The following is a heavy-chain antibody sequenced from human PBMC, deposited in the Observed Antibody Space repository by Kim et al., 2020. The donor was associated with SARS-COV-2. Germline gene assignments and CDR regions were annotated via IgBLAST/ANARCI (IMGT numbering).Heavy chain of an antibody. Sequence: GGSLRLSCAASGFTFSGSAMHWVRQASGKGLEWVGRIRSKANSYATAYAASVKGRFTISRDDSKNTAYLQMNSLKTEDTAVYYCTSLGAVVTAKYYYYGMDVWGQGTTVTVSS. CDR1: GFTFSGSA. CDR3: TSLGAVVTAKYYYYGMDV. J-gene: IGHJ6*02. V-gene: IGHV3-73*01. CDR2: IRSKANSYAT. D-gene: IGHD2-21*02.